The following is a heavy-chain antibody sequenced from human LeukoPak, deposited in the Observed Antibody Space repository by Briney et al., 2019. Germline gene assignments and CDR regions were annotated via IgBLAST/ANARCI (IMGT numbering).Heavy chain of an antibody. J-gene: IGHJ4*02. V-gene: IGHV3-23*01. D-gene: IGHD6-13*01. Sequence: PGGSLRLSCAASGFTFSSYAMSWVRQAPGKGLGWVSAISGSGSSTYYADSVKGRFTISRDNSKNTLYLQMNSLRAEDTAVYYCAKDFRGRAAAGRAFDYWGQGTLVTVSS. CDR1: GFTFSSYA. CDR2: ISGSGSST. CDR3: AKDFRGRAAAGRAFDY.